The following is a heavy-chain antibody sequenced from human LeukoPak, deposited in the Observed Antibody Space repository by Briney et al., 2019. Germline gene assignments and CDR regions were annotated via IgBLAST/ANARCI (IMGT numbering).Heavy chain of an antibody. V-gene: IGHV4-30-4*08. CDR3: ARDFIGYCKSTTCDPFDY. Sequence: SRTLSLTCTVSGDSIGSGDSYWSWIRQAPGKGLEWIGYIYYSGSTFYNPSLKSRAALSVDTTNNQFSLKLSSLTAADTAVYYCARDFIGYCKSTTCDPFDYWGQGTLVTVSS. J-gene: IGHJ4*02. D-gene: IGHD2/OR15-2a*01. CDR1: GDSIGSGDSY. CDR2: IYYSGST.